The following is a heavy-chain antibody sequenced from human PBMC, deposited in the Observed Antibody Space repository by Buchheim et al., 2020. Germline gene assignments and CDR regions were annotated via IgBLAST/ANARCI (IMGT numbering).Heavy chain of an antibody. CDR2: ISSSGSTI. CDR1: GFTFSTYE. D-gene: IGHD2-21*01. CDR3: ARGGTWGLPHLFDY. J-gene: IGHJ4*02. Sequence: VQVVESGGGLLQPGGSLRLSCAASGFTFSTYEMNWVRQAPGKGLEWVSYISSSGSTIYYADSVRGRFTISRDNAQNSLFLQMNSLRVEDTAVYYCARGGTWGLPHLFDYWGQGTL. V-gene: IGHV3-48*03.